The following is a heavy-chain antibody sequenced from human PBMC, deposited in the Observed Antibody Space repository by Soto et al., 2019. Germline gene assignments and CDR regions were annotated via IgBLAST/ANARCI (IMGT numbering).Heavy chain of an antibody. V-gene: IGHV3-33*01. CDR1: GFTFSSYG. CDR3: ARDSKGYGSDAFDI. J-gene: IGHJ3*02. CDR2: IWYDGSNK. D-gene: IGHD1-1*01. Sequence: PGGSLRLSCAASGFTFSSYGMHWVRQAPGKGLEWVAVIWYDGSNKYYADSVKGRFTISRDNSKNTLYLQMNSLRAEDTAVYYCARDSKGYGSDAFDIWGQGTMVTVSS.